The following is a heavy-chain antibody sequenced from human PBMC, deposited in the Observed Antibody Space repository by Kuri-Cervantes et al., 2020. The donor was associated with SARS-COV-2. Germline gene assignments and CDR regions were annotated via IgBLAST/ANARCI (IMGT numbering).Heavy chain of an antibody. D-gene: IGHD3-10*01. J-gene: IGHJ6*02. CDR3: AKVVRGYYVSGSYEGGMDV. CDR1: GFTISSYA. CDR2: ISGSGGST. Sequence: AGSLCLTCAASGFTISSYAMHCVRQAPGKGLEWVSAISGSGGSTYYADAVKGRFTISRDNSKNTLYLQMNSMRAEDTAVYYCAKVVRGYYVSGSYEGGMDVWGQGATVTVSS. V-gene: IGHV3-23*01.